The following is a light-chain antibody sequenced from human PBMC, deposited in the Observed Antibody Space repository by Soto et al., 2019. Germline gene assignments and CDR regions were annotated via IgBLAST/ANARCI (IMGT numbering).Light chain of an antibody. J-gene: IGKJ3*01. Sequence: EIVMTQSPATLSVSPGERATLSCRASQSVSSNLAWYQQKPGQAPRLLIYGASTRATGIPARFSGSGSGTQFALTISSLQSEDFVVYYCQQYNNRSPFTFGPGTKVVIK. CDR3: QQYNNRSPFT. V-gene: IGKV3-15*01. CDR1: QSVSSN. CDR2: GAS.